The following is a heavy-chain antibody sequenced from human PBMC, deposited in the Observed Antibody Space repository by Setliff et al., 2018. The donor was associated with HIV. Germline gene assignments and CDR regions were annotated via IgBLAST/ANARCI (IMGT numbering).Heavy chain of an antibody. CDR2: IIPIFGKT. CDR3: AENRSPSIFSAPTNAFDI. J-gene: IGHJ3*02. D-gene: IGHD3-9*01. Sequence: SVKVSCKGFGGTFSTYSLSWVRQAPGQGLEWMGGIIPIFGKTNYAQKFQGRVTITADKSTTTAFMDLSGLRSEDTAVYYCAENRSPSIFSAPTNAFDIWGQGTMVTGS. V-gene: IGHV1-69*06. CDR1: GGTFSTYS.